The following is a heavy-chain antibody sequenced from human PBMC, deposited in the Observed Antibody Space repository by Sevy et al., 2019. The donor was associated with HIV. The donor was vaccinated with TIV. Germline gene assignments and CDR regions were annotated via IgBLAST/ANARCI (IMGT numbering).Heavy chain of an antibody. CDR1: GFTFSSYS. CDR3: ARDGESTDRGMDV. Sequence: GGSLRLSCAASGFTFSSYSMNWVRQAPGKGLEWVSSISSTSNYIYYGDSVKGRYTISRDNAKNSLHLQMNSLRAEDTAVDDCARDGESTDRGMDVWGQGTTVTVSS. CDR2: ISSTSNYI. V-gene: IGHV3-21*01. J-gene: IGHJ6*02. D-gene: IGHD3-10*01.